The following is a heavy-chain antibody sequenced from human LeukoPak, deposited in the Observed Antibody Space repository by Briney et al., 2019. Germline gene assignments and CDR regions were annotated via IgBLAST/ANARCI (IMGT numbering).Heavy chain of an antibody. V-gene: IGHV4-34*01. CDR2: INHYGST. CDR1: GESLSNYY. J-gene: IGHJ4*02. D-gene: IGHD6-13*01. CDR3: AREGLAAAGTDY. Sequence: PSETLSLTCAVYGESLSNYYWSWIRQPPGKGLEWIGEINHYGSTNYNPSLKSRVTISVDTSKNQFSLKLSSVTAADTAVYYCAREGLAAAGTDYWGQGTLVTVSS.